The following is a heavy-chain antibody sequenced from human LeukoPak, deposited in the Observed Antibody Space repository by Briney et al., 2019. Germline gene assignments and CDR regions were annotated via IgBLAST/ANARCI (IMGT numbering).Heavy chain of an antibody. CDR3: ARGGGWSPYYFDN. D-gene: IGHD6-19*01. Sequence: TLSLTCTVSGGSISSGSYYWSWIRQPAGKGLEWIGRIYTSGSTNYNPSLKSRVTISVDTSKNHFSLNLRDVTAADTAVYYCARGGGWSPYYFDNWGQGTLVTVSS. J-gene: IGHJ4*02. CDR2: IYTSGST. CDR1: GGSISSGSYY. V-gene: IGHV4-61*02.